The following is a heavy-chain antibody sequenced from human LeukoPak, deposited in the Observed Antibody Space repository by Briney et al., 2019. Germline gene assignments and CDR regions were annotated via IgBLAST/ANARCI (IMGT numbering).Heavy chain of an antibody. CDR1: GYTFTDYY. V-gene: IGHV1-2*02. D-gene: IGHD1/OR15-1a*01. Sequence: GASVKVSCKASGYTFTDYYIHWVRQAPGQPLEWMGWINPDSGGTNYAQKFQGRVTMTRGTSVSTAYMELSRLTSDDTAVYYCARSYTNNGGFPPYWGQGTLVTVSS. CDR3: ARSYTNNGGFPPY. J-gene: IGHJ4*02. CDR2: INPDSGGT.